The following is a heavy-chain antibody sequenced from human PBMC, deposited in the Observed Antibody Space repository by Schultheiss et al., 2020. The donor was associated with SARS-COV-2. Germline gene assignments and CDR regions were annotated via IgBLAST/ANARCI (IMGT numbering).Heavy chain of an antibody. V-gene: IGHV3-13*01. J-gene: IGHJ4*02. CDR1: GFTFDDYA. D-gene: IGHD6-19*01. CDR2: IGTAGDT. CDR3: AKDMKQWLVLEN. Sequence: GGSLRLSCAASGFTFDDYAMHWVRQATGKGLEWVSAIGTAGDTYYPGSVKGRFTISRENAKNSLYLQMNSLRAEDTAVYYCAKDMKQWLVLENWGQGTLVTVSS.